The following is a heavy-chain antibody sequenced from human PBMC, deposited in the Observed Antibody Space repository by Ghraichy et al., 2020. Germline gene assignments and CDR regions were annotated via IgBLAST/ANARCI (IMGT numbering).Heavy chain of an antibody. D-gene: IGHD3-16*01. Sequence: SETLSLTCTVSGGSISSGGYYWSWIRQHPGKGLEWIGYIYYSGSTYHNPSLKSPVTMSVDSSKNQFSLKLSSVTAADTAIYYCARGVRQRRPKLGDAYYYYMDVWGKGTTVTVSS. J-gene: IGHJ6*03. CDR2: IYYSGST. V-gene: IGHV4-31*01. CDR1: GGSISSGGYY. CDR3: ARGVRQRRPKLGDAYYYYMDV.